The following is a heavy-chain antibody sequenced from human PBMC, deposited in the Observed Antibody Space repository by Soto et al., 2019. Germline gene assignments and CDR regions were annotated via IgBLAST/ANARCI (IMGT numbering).Heavy chain of an antibody. CDR2: IYPGDSDT. J-gene: IGHJ4*01. CDR1: EYNFRSYG. CDR3: ARSDYYFDS. V-gene: IGHV5-51*01. Sequence: PGVSNRISSKGAEYNFRSYGSGWVRQMPGKGLEWMGIIYPGDSDTRYSPSFQGQVTISADKSISTAYLQWSSLKASDTAMYYCARSDYYFDSWGQGTLVTVSS.